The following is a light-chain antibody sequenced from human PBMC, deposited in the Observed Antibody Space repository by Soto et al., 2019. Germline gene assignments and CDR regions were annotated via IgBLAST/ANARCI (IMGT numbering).Light chain of an antibody. CDR2: GNS. CDR1: TSNIGANSD. CDR3: QSYDSSLSGFYV. J-gene: IGLJ1*01. Sequence: QSVLTQPPSVSGSPGQRVTISCTGSTSNIGANSDVHWYQQLAGAAPKLLIYGNSNRPSGVSDRFSGSKSGTSASLAITELQAEDEADYYCQSYDSSLSGFYVFGTGTKVTVL. V-gene: IGLV1-40*01.